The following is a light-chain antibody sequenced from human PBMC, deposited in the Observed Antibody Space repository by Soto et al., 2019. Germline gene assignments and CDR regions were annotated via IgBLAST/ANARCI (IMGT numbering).Light chain of an antibody. CDR1: SCNIGSNY. CDR3: AAWDDSLSGSYV. Sequence: QTVVTQPPSASGTPGQRVTISCSGSSCNIGSNYVYWYQQLPGTAPKLLIYRNNQRPSGVPDRFSGSKSGTSASLAISGLRSEDEADYYCAAWDDSLSGSYVFGTGTKLTVL. V-gene: IGLV1-47*01. J-gene: IGLJ1*01. CDR2: RNN.